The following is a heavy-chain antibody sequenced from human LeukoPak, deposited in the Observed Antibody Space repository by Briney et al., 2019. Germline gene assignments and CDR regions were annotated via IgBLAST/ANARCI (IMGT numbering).Heavy chain of an antibody. CDR3: AKAGEVNYDDSGRADFDY. J-gene: IGHJ4*02. V-gene: IGHV3-20*04. CDR2: INWNGGST. CDR1: GFTFDDYG. Sequence: GGSLRLSCAASGFTFDDYGMSWVRQAPGKGLEWVSGINWNGGSTGYADSVKGRFTISRDNAKNSLYLRVNSLRAEDTAVYYCAKAGEVNYDDSGRADFDYWGQGTLVTVSS. D-gene: IGHD3-22*01.